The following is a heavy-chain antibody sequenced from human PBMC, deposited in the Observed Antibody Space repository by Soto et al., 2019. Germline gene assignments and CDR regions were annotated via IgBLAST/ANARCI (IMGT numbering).Heavy chain of an antibody. CDR1: NGSISTYY. D-gene: IGHD5-12*01. CDR2: VYYSGTT. J-gene: IGHJ4*02. V-gene: IGHV4-59*12. CDR3: AREVSMATTFFDS. Sequence: SETLSLTCTVSNGSISTYYWSWVRQAPGKGLEWIGYVYYSGTTNYNPSLKSRVTISVDTSKTQFSLKLTSVTAADTAVYYCAREVSMATTFFDSWGQGTLVTVSS.